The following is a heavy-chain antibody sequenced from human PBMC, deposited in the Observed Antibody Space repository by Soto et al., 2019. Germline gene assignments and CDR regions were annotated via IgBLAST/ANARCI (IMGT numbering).Heavy chain of an antibody. CDR1: GYTFTDYY. J-gene: IGHJ6*02. V-gene: IGHV1-2*02. D-gene: IGHD2-15*01. CDR3: ARMLPTGGYYYYGMDI. CDR2: INPNSAGT. Sequence: ASVKVSCKASGYTFTDYYIHWVRQAPGQGLEWMGWINPNSAGTNYAQKFQGRVTITADESTSTAYMELSSLRSEDTAVYYCARMLPTGGYYYYGMDIWGQGTTVTVSS.